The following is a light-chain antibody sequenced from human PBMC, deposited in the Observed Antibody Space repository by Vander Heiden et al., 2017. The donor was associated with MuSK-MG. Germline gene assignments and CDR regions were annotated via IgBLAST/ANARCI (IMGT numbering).Light chain of an antibody. CDR2: SVT. V-gene: IGLV2-8*01. CDR3: SSYAGSHVV. Sequence: QSALTQPPSASGSPGQSVTRSCTGTSSDIGIYNIVSWYQHHPGKAPKLVIYSVTKRPSVVPYRFSGSKSGNTASLTVSGLQAEDEADYYCSSYAGSHVVFGGGTKLTVL. J-gene: IGLJ2*01. CDR1: SSDIGIYNI.